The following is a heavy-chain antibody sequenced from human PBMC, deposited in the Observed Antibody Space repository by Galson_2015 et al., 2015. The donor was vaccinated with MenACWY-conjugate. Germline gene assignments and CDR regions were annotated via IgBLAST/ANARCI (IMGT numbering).Heavy chain of an antibody. V-gene: IGHV3-74*01. J-gene: IGHJ4*02. CDR2: INSDGRST. Sequence: SLRLSCAASGFTFSTYWMHWVRQAPGKGLVWVSRINSDGRSTSYADSVKGRFTISRDNAKNTLYLQMNSLRAEDTAVHYCARLGGNYRTTSHFDYWGQGTLVTVSS. CDR3: ARLGGNYRTTSHFDY. CDR1: GFTFSTYW. D-gene: IGHD1-26*01.